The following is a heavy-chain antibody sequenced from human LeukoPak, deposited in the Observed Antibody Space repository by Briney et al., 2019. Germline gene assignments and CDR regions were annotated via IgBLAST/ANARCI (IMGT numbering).Heavy chain of an antibody. CDR3: ARGGIVVVTLYYFDY. D-gene: IGHD3-22*01. V-gene: IGHV3-53*01. CDR2: IYSNGRT. Sequence: GESLRLSCAASGFIVSSDYMSWVRQAPGKGLEWVSVIYSNGRTYYADSVKGRFTISRDNAKSTLYLQMNSLRAEDTAVYYCARGGIVVVTLYYFDYWGQGTLVTVSS. J-gene: IGHJ4*02. CDR1: GFIVSSDY.